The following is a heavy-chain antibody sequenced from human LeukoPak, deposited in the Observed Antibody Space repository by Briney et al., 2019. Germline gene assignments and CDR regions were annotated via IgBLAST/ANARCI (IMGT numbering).Heavy chain of an antibody. CDR2: IITIFGIA. J-gene: IGHJ4*02. CDR3: ASSTVVTPGYFDY. CDR1: GGTFSSYA. Sequence: SVKVSCKASGGTFSSYAISWVRQAPGQGLEWMGRIITIFGIANYAQKFQGRVTITADKSTSTAYMELSSLRSEDTAVYYCASSTVVTPGYFDYWGQGTLVTVSS. V-gene: IGHV1-69*04. D-gene: IGHD4-23*01.